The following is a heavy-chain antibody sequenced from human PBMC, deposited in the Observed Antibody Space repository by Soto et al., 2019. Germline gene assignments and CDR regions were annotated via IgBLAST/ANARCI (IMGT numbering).Heavy chain of an antibody. Sequence: QVQLVESGGGVVQPGRSLRLSCAASGFTFSSYGMHWVRQAPGKGLEWVAVISYDGSNKYYADSVKGRFTISRDNSKNTLYLQMNSLRAEDTAVYYCAKGPRMSIAARPFDYWGQGTLVTVSS. D-gene: IGHD6-6*01. J-gene: IGHJ4*02. CDR3: AKGPRMSIAARPFDY. CDR1: GFTFSSYG. CDR2: ISYDGSNK. V-gene: IGHV3-30*18.